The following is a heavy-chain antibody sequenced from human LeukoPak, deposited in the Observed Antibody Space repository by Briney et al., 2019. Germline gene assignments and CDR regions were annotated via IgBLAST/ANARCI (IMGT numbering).Heavy chain of an antibody. CDR1: GGSFSGYY. CDR3: ARDEYYYDSSGYYFGFDY. Sequence: SETLSLTCAVYGGSFSGYYWSWIRQPPGKGLEWIGEINHSGSTNYNPSLKSRVTISVDTSKNQFSLKLSSVTAADTAVYYCARDEYYYDSSGYYFGFDYWGQGTLVTVSS. J-gene: IGHJ4*02. D-gene: IGHD3-22*01. V-gene: IGHV4-34*01. CDR2: INHSGST.